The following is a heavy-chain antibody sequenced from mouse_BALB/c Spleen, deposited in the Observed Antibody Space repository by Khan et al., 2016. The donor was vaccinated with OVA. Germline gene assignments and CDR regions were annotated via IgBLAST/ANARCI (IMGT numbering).Heavy chain of an antibody. Sequence: EVQLQESGAELGRPGSSVKLSCRTSGSTFTSYGIKWVKQRPGQGLEWIGYIYPGNGYTEYNEKFQGKAILTSDTSSSTAYMQLRSLTSEDSAIYFCTTAYYKYYFDYWGQGTTLTVPS. J-gene: IGHJ2*01. D-gene: IGHD2-12*01. V-gene: IGHV1S134*01. CDR1: GSTFTSYG. CDR3: TTAYYKYYFDY. CDR2: IYPGNGYT.